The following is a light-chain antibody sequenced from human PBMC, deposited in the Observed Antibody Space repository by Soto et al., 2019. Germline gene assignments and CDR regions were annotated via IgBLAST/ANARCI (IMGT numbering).Light chain of an antibody. J-gene: IGKJ1*01. V-gene: IGKV3-20*01. CDR2: DAS. CDR1: QSVSSNY. CDR3: QHYGSSRT. Sequence: EIVLTQSPGTLSLSPGERATLSCRASQSVSSNYLAWYQQKPGQAPRLLIYDASSRATGIPDRFSGSASGTDFTLTISWLEPEDFAVYFCQHYGSSRTFGQGTKVEIK.